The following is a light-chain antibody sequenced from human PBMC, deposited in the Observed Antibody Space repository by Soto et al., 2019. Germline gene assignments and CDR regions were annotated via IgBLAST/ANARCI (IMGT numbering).Light chain of an antibody. J-gene: IGLJ1*01. CDR3: NSYTSSSTPYV. CDR1: SRDVGGYNY. Sequence: QSVLTQPASVSGSPGQSITISCPGTSRDVGGYNYVSWYQQHPGKAPKLMIYDVSNRPSGVSNRFSGSKSGNTASLTISGLQADDEADYYCNSYTSSSTPYVSGTGTKVTVL. V-gene: IGLV2-14*01. CDR2: DVS.